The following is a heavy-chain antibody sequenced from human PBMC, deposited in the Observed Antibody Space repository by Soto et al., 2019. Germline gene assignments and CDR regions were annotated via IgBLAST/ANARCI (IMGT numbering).Heavy chain of an antibody. V-gene: IGHV5-51*01. Sequence: PGESLKLSCKGSGYSFTSYWIGWVRQMPGKGLEWMGIIYPGDSDTRYSPSFQGQVTISADKSISTAYLQWSSLKASDTAMYYCARGSYDSSGYYYFDYWGQGTLVTVSS. D-gene: IGHD3-22*01. CDR2: IYPGDSDT. J-gene: IGHJ4*02. CDR3: ARGSYDSSGYYYFDY. CDR1: GYSFTSYW.